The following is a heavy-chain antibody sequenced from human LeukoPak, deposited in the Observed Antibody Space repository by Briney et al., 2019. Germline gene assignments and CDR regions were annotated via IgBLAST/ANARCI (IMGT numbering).Heavy chain of an antibody. V-gene: IGHV4-39*01. CDR2: IYYSGST. Sequence: TSETLSLTCTVSGGSISSSSYYWGWIRQPPGKGLEWIGSIYYSGSTYYNPSLKSRVTISVDTSKNQFSLKLSSVTAADTAVYYCANLPNPHHDYYGSGSYYIWPFWGQGTLVTVSS. J-gene: IGHJ4*02. D-gene: IGHD3-10*01. CDR1: GGSISSSSYY. CDR3: ANLPNPHHDYYGSGSYYIWPF.